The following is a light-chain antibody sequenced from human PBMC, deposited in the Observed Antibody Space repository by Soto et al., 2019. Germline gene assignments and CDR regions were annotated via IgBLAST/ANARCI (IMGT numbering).Light chain of an antibody. J-gene: IGKJ1*01. CDR1: QSVRSN. V-gene: IGKV3-15*01. CDR2: GAF. CDR3: QQYGNSPT. Sequence: EIVMTQSPVTLSVSPGERATLSCRASQSVRSNLAWYQQKPGQAPSLLIYGAFTRATGIPARFSGTGSGTDFTLTISRLEPEDFAVYYCQQYGNSPTFGQGTRWIS.